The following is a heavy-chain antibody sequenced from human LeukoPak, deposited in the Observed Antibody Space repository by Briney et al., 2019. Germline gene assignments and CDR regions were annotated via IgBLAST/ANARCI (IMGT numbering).Heavy chain of an antibody. J-gene: IGHJ4*02. D-gene: IGHD3-22*01. V-gene: IGHV4-39*07. CDR1: GDSISRSSYF. CDR3: ARESPYYYDSSGYYEGYYFDY. Sequence: SQTLSLTCTVSGDSISRSSYFWAWIRQPPGKGLEWIGSVYSSGSTYYNPSLRSQITISVDTSKNQFSLKLSSVTAADTAVYYCARESPYYYDSSGYYEGYYFDYWGQGTLVTVSS. CDR2: VYSSGST.